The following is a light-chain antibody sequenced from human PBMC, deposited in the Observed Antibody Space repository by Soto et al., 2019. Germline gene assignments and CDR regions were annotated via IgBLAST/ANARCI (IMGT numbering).Light chain of an antibody. Sequence: NFMLTQPHSVSESPGKTVAISCTRSSGSIASNYVQWYQQRPGSVPTPVIYENTERPSGVPDRFSGSIDSSSNSASLTISGLTTEDEADYYCQSYDSNNRAIFGGGTQLTVL. CDR1: SGSIASNY. V-gene: IGLV6-57*04. CDR3: QSYDSNNRAI. CDR2: ENT. J-gene: IGLJ7*01.